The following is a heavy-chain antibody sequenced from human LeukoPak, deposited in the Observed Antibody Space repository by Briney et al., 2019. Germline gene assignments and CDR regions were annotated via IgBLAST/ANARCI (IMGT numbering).Heavy chain of an antibody. J-gene: IGHJ3*02. CDR2: ISWNSGSI. CDR1: GFTFDDYA. CDR3: ANDIGAYNWNEETPI. D-gene: IGHD1-1*01. Sequence: GGSLRLSCAASGFTFDDYAMHWVRHAPGKGLEWVSGISWNSGSIGYADSVKGRFTISRDNAKNSLYLQMNSLRAEDTALYYCANDIGAYNWNEETPIWGQGTLVTVSS. V-gene: IGHV3-9*01.